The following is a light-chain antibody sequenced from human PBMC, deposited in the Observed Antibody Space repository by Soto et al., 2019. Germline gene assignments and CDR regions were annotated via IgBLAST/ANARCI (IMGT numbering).Light chain of an antibody. Sequence: QSALTQPASVSGSPGQTITISCTGTSSDVGGYNYLSWYQQHPGKAPKVMIYEVSNRPSGVSNRFSGSKSGNTASLTISGLQAEDEADYHCSSYTTSSTLLYVFGTGTKLTVL. CDR3: SSYTTSSTLLYV. V-gene: IGLV2-14*01. CDR1: SSDVGGYNY. J-gene: IGLJ1*01. CDR2: EVS.